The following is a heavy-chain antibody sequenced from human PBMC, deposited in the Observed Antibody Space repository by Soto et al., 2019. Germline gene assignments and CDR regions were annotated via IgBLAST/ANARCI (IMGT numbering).Heavy chain of an antibody. CDR2: IIPIFGTA. D-gene: IGHD5-18*01. Sequence: SVKVSCKAPGVTFSTYSISWVRQSPGKGLEWMGGIIPIFGTANYAQKFQGRVTITADESTSTAYMELSSLRSEDTAVYYCARGWGYSYGYYYYGMDVWGQGTTVTVSS. V-gene: IGHV1-69*13. CDR3: ARGWGYSYGYYYYGMDV. CDR1: GVTFSTYS. J-gene: IGHJ6*02.